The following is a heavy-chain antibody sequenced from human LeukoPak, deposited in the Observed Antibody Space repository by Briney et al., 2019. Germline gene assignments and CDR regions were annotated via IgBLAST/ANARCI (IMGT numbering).Heavy chain of an antibody. V-gene: IGHV3-30*04. CDR3: ARGVRIAVAGYIDY. Sequence: GSLRLSCAAPGFTFSTYAMHWVRQVPGKGLEWVAAISYDGRNKRYADYVKSRFTISRDNSKNTLYLQMNSLRAEDTAVYYCARGVRIAVAGYIDYWGQGTLVTVSS. J-gene: IGHJ4*02. D-gene: IGHD6-19*01. CDR2: ISYDGRNK. CDR1: GFTFSTYA.